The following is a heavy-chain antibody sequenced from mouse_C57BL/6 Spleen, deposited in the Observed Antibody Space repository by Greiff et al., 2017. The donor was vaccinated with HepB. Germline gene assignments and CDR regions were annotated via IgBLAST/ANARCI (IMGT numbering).Heavy chain of an antibody. V-gene: IGHV1-64*01. Sequence: VQLQQPGAELVKPGASVKLSCKASGYTFTSYWMHWVKQRPGQGLEWIGMIHPNSGSTNYNEKFKSKATLTVDKSSSTAYMQLSSLTSEDSAVYYCAIGGPFYYGSSYKSYWYFDVWGTGTTVTVSS. D-gene: IGHD1-1*01. CDR3: AIGGPFYYGSSYKSYWYFDV. CDR2: IHPNSGST. J-gene: IGHJ1*03. CDR1: GYTFTSYW.